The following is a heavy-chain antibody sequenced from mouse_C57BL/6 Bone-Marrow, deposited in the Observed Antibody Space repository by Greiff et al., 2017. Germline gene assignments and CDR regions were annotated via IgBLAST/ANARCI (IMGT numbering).Heavy chain of an antibody. CDR2: IHPNSGST. J-gene: IGHJ2*01. CDR1: GYTFTSYW. V-gene: IGHV1-64*01. D-gene: IGHD2-4*01. CDR3: ARIYYDYALDY. Sequence: QVQLQQPGAELVKPGASVKLSCKASGYTFTSYWMHWVKQRPGQGLEWIGMIHPNSGSTNYNEKFKSKATLTVDTSSSTAYMQLSSLTSEDSAVYYCARIYYDYALDYWGQGTTLTVSS.